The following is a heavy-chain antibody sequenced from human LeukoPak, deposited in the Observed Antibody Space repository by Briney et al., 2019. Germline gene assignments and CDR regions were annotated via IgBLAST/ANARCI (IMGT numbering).Heavy chain of an antibody. D-gene: IGHD6-6*01. CDR1: GFTFSGYA. V-gene: IGHV3-30*04. Sequence: GGSLRLSCAASGFTFSGYAMHWVRQASGKGLEWVAVISYDGSNKYYADSVKGRFTISRDNSKNTLYLQMNSLRAEDTAVYYCARFASIAGDYWGQGTLVTVSS. J-gene: IGHJ4*02. CDR3: ARFASIAGDY. CDR2: ISYDGSNK.